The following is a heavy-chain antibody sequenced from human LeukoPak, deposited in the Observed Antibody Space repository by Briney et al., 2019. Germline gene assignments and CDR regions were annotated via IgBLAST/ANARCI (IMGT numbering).Heavy chain of an antibody. Sequence: GGSLRLSCAASGFTFSNYWMNWVRQGPGKGLVWVSRINSDGSSTSYGDSVKGRFTISRDNAKNTVYLQMNSLRAEDTAVYFCARGESRDYWGQGTLVTVSS. CDR1: GFTFSNYW. V-gene: IGHV3-74*01. D-gene: IGHD6-13*01. J-gene: IGHJ4*02. CDR3: ARGESRDY. CDR2: INSDGSST.